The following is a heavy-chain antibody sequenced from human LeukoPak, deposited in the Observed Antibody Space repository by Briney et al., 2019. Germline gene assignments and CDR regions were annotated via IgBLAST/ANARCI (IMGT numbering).Heavy chain of an antibody. Sequence: ASVKVSCKASGGTFSSYAISWVRQAPGQGLEWMGRIIPILGIANDAQKFQGRVTITADKSTSTAYMELSSLRSEDTAVYYCARRTLEWEHRGGDWDYWGQGTLVTVSS. V-gene: IGHV1-69*04. D-gene: IGHD1-26*01. J-gene: IGHJ4*02. CDR2: IIPILGIA. CDR1: GGTFSSYA. CDR3: ARRTLEWEHRGGDWDY.